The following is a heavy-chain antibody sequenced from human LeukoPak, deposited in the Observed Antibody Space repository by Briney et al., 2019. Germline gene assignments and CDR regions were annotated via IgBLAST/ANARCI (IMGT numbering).Heavy chain of an antibody. J-gene: IGHJ4*02. Sequence: TGGSLRLSCAAPGFTFNNYAMSWVRQAPGKVLEWVSAITGSGGDTYHADSVKGRFTISRDNSESTLYLQMNSLRAEDTAVYYCAKGSRDSRPYYFDFWGQGTLVTVSS. V-gene: IGHV3-23*01. CDR1: GFTFNNYA. D-gene: IGHD3-3*01. CDR3: AKGSRDSRPYYFDF. CDR2: ITGSGGDT.